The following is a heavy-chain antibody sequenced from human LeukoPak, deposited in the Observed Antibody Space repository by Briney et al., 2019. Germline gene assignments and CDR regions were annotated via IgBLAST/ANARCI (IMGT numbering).Heavy chain of an antibody. CDR2: ISTHKGNT. J-gene: IGHJ3*02. CDR1: GYTFTKYG. V-gene: IGHV1-18*01. CDR3: ARGVLHAFDI. Sequence: ASVKVSCEASGYTFTKYGLSWVRQAPGQGLEWMGWISTHKGNTNYGQKFQGRVTMTTDTSTSTAYMEVKSLRSDDTAVYYCARGVLHAFDIWGQGTMVTVS.